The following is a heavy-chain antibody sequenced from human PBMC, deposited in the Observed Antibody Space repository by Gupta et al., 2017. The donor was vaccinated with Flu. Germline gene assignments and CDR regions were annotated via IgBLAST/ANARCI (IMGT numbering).Heavy chain of an antibody. CDR3: AKDWGITMVRGVLFDY. CDR1: GFTFSSYA. D-gene: IGHD3-10*01. Sequence: EVQLLESGGGLVQPGGSLRLPCAASGFTFSSYAMSWVRQAPGKGLEWVSAISGSGGSTYYADSVKGRFTISRDNSKNTLYLQMNSLRAEDTAVYYCAKDWGITMVRGVLFDYWGQGTLVTVSS. CDR2: ISGSGGST. V-gene: IGHV3-23*01. J-gene: IGHJ4*02.